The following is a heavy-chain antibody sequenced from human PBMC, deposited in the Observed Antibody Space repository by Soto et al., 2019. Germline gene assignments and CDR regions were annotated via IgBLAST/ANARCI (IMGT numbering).Heavy chain of an antibody. V-gene: IGHV1-8*01. Sequence: GASVKVSCKASGYTFTSYDINWVRQATGQGLEWMGWMNPNSGNTGYAQKFQGRVTMTRNTSISTAYMELSSLRSEDTAVYYCARGDYSNYEPDFDYWGQGTLVTVSS. CDR1: GYTFTSYD. J-gene: IGHJ4*02. D-gene: IGHD4-4*01. CDR3: ARGDYSNYEPDFDY. CDR2: MNPNSGNT.